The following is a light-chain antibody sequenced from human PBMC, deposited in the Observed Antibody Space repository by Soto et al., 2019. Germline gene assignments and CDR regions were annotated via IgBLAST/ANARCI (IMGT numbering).Light chain of an antibody. V-gene: IGKV1-27*01. CDR3: QKYDSPPLT. CDR2: AAS. J-gene: IGKJ4*01. Sequence: DIPRTQSPSSLSASIGEGVTITCRASQDISNYLAWYQQKPGKIPNLLIYAASTLQSGVPSRFSGSESGTDFTLTISSLQHEDVATYYCQKYDSPPLTFGGGTKVEIK. CDR1: QDISNY.